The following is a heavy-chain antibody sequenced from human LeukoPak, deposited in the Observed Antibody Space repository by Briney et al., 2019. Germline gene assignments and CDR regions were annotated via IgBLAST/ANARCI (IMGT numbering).Heavy chain of an antibody. CDR2: IRVDGSVE. V-gene: IGHV3-7*01. Sequence: PGGSLRLSCVASGCTFSTYAMTWVRQAPGKGLEWVATIRVDGSVEYPEDSRKGRFTISRDNAKNSLYLQMNSLRVEDTAVYYCATYSGPDKWDASDMWGQGTLVTVSP. CDR3: ATYSGPDKWDASDM. CDR1: GCTFSTYA. D-gene: IGHD1-26*01. J-gene: IGHJ3*02.